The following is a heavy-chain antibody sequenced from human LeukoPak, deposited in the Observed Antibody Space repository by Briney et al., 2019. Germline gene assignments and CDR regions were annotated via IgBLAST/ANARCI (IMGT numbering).Heavy chain of an antibody. Sequence: SETLSLTCTLSGGSISSGDYYWSWIRQPPGKGLEWIGYIYYSGSTYYNPSLKSRVTISVDTSKNQFSLKLSSVTAADTAVYYCARGGYDILTGHRFDYWGQGTLVTASS. V-gene: IGHV4-30-4*01. CDR1: GGSISSGDYY. CDR2: IYYSGST. J-gene: IGHJ4*02. CDR3: ARGGYDILTGHRFDY. D-gene: IGHD3-9*01.